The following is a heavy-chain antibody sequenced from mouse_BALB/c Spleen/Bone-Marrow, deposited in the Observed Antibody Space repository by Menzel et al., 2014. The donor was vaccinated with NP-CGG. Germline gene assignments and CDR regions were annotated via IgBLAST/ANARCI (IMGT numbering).Heavy chain of an antibody. J-gene: IGHJ2*01. V-gene: IGHV1-74*04. CDR2: VDPYDSDT. D-gene: IGHD1-3*01. CDR1: GYPFTSYW. CDR3: GRSSSLDY. Sequence: VQLVESGTELVRPGASVKLSCKASGYPFTSYWMRWVKQRPEQGLEWIGRVDPYDSDTHYNQKFKDKATLTADKSSSTAYMQLSSLTSEDSAVDYYGRSSSLDYRGQGPTLTVSS.